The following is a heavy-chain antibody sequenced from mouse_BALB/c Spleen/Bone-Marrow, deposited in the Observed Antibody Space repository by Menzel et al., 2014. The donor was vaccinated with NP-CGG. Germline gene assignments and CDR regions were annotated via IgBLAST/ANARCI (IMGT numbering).Heavy chain of an antibody. V-gene: IGHV14-4*02. D-gene: IGHD2-1*01. CDR2: IDPENGDT. CDR1: GFNIKDYY. Sequence: EVQLQQSGAELVRSGASVKLSCTASGFNIKDYYIHWVKQRPEPGLEWTGWIDPENGDTEYAPKFQGKATMTADTSSNTAYLQLSSLTSVDTAVYYCSDGNFYALDYWGQGTSVTVSS. J-gene: IGHJ4*01. CDR3: SDGNFYALDY.